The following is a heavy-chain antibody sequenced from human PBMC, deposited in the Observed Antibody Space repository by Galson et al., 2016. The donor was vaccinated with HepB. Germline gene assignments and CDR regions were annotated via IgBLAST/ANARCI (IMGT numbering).Heavy chain of an antibody. V-gene: IGHV3-30*18. CDR2: ISYDGSNK. J-gene: IGHJ6*02. D-gene: IGHD3-16*01. Sequence: VRQPPGKGLEWLAVISYDGSNKNYGDSVKGRFTISRDNSKNTLYLQMNSLRADDTAMYYCAKIRVRGWGSFFGMDVWGQGTAVTVSS. CDR3: AKIRVRGWGSFFGMDV.